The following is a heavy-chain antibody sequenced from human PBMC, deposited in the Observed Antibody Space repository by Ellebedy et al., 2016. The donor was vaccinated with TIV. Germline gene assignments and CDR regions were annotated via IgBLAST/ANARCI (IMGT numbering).Heavy chain of an antibody. V-gene: IGHV4-39*07. CDR2: IYYSGST. D-gene: IGHD2-15*01. CDR1: DDSISSSSFY. CDR3: ARGAFVSGVYYPPGE. Sequence: SETLSLTCTVSDDSISSSSFYWGWIRQPPGEGLEWIGNIYYSGSTYYNPSLKSRVTISVDTSKNQFSLKLRSVAAADTAVYYCARGAFVSGVYYPPGEWGQGTLVAVSS. J-gene: IGHJ4*02.